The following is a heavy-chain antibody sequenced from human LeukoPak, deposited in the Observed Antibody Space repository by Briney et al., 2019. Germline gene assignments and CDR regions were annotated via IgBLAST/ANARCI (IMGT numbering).Heavy chain of an antibody. V-gene: IGHV1-69*05. D-gene: IGHD3-22*01. J-gene: IGHJ5*02. CDR1: GYTFTGYY. CDR3: ARALVHYDSSGYDWFDP. CDR2: IIPIFGTA. Sequence: GASVKVSCKASGYTFTGYYMHWVRQAPGQGLEWMGGIIPIFGTANYAQKFQGRVTITTDESTSTAYMELSSLRSEDTAVYYCARALVHYDSSGYDWFDPWGQGTLVTVSS.